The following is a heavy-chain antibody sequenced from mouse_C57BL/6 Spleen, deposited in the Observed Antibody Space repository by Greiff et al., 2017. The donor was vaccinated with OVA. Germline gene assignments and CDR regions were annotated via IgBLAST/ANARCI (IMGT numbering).Heavy chain of an antibody. D-gene: IGHD4-1*02. Sequence: VHVKQSGPELVKPGASVKISCKASGYSFTGYYMNWVKQSPEKSLEWIGEINPSTGGTTYKQKFKAKATLTVEKSSSTAYMQLKSLTSEDSAVYYCASPPTGTDWYFDVWGTGTTVTVSS. J-gene: IGHJ1*03. CDR2: INPSTGGT. CDR3: ASPPTGTDWYFDV. CDR1: GYSFTGYY. V-gene: IGHV1-42*01.